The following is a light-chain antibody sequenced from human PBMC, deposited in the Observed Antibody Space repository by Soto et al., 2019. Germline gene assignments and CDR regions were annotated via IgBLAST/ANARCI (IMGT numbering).Light chain of an antibody. J-gene: IGKJ3*01. CDR3: QQYGSSPL. CDR1: QSVSSSY. CDR2: GAS. V-gene: IGKV3-20*01. Sequence: EIVLTQSPGTLSLSPGERATLSCRASQSVSSSYLAWYQQKPGQAPRLLIYGASSRATGIPDRFSGSGSGTDFTLTISRLEPEDFAVYYCQQYGSSPLFGPGTKVVIK.